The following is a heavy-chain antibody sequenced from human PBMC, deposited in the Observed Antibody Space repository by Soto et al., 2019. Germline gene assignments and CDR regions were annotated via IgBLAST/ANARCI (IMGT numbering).Heavy chain of an antibody. J-gene: IGHJ6*03. V-gene: IGHV4-34*01. D-gene: IGHD3-9*01. CDR2: IKHSGST. CDR1: GGSFSGYY. CDR3: ARGRRYFDWSKSYYMDV. Sequence: PSETLSLTCAVYGGSFSGYYWSWIRQPPGKGLEWIGEIKHSGSTNYNPSLKSRVTISVDTSKNQFSLKLSSVTAADTAVYYCARGRRYFDWSKSYYMDVWGKGTTVTVSS.